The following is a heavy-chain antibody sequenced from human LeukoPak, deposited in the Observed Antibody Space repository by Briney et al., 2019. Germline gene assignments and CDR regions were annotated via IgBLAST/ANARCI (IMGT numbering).Heavy chain of an antibody. CDR3: ARRFVNQGFFDN. J-gene: IGHJ4*02. V-gene: IGHV5-51*01. CDR1: GYSGSNYL. D-gene: IGHD3-3*01. CDR2: IYPGDSDT. Sequence: GGALKNSLKGSGYSGSNYLIARLRPIAREGPGWMGMIYPGDSDTRYSPSFEGLVTISADKSISTAYLQWSSLKASDTAMYYCARRFVNQGFFDNWGQGTLVTVPS.